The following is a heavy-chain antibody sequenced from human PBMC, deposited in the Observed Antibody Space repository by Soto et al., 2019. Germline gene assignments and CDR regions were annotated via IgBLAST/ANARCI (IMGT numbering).Heavy chain of an antibody. V-gene: IGHV3-23*01. J-gene: IGHJ4*02. Sequence: GGSLRLSCAASGFTFSSYAMSWVRQAPGKGLEWVSAISGSGGSTYYADSVKGRFTISRDNSKNTLYLQMNSLRAEDTAVYYCAKDLATFDFVWGSYRESLPYYFDYWGQGTLVTVSS. CDR3: AKDLATFDFVWGSYRESLPYYFDY. CDR1: GFTFSSYA. D-gene: IGHD3-16*02. CDR2: ISGSGGST.